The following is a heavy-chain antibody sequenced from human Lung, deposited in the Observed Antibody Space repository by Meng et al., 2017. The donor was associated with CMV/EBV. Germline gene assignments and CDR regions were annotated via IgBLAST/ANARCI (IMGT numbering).Heavy chain of an antibody. D-gene: IGHD6-6*01. CDR1: GFNFSNGW. CDR2: IKSKTDGGTT. Sequence: AASGFNFSNGWISGVGRAPGRGVGWIGRIKSKTDGGTTDDAAPVKGRFTISRDDSKNTLYLQMNSLKTEDTAVYYCTALAARSEDYWGQGTLVTVSS. CDR3: TALAARSEDY. V-gene: IGHV3-15*01. J-gene: IGHJ4*02.